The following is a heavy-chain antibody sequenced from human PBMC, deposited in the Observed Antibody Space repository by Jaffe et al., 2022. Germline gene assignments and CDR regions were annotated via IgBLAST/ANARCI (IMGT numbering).Heavy chain of an antibody. CDR3: ARSRFLEWRSAEFDY. Sequence: EVQLVESGGGVVRPGGSLRLSCAASGFTFDDYGMSWVRQAPGKGLEWVSGINWNGGSTGYADSVKGRFTISRDNAKNSLYLQMNSLRAEDTALYHCARSRFLEWRSAEFDYWGQGTLVTVSS. D-gene: IGHD3-3*01. V-gene: IGHV3-20*01. J-gene: IGHJ4*02. CDR2: INWNGGST. CDR1: GFTFDDYG.